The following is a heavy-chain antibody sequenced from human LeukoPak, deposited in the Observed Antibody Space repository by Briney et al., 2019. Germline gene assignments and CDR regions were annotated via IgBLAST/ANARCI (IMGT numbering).Heavy chain of an antibody. J-gene: IGHJ4*02. CDR1: GGSISIYY. V-gene: IGHV4-59*12. D-gene: IGHD3-22*01. CDR2: IYYSGST. CDR3: ARGARGDYDSSGYYENPGFDY. Sequence: SETLSLTCTVSGGSISIYYWSWIRQPPGKGLEWIGYIYYSGSTNYNPSLKSRVTISVDTSKNQFSLKLSSVTAADTAVYYCARGARGDYDSSGYYENPGFDYWGQGTLVTVSS.